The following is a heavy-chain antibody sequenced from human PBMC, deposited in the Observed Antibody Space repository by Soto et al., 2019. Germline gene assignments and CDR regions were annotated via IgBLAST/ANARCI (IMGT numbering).Heavy chain of an antibody. Sequence: PSETLSITCTVSGGSISSSSYSWGWVRQPPGKGLEWIGYIYYSGSTNCNPSLKSRVTISVDTSKNQLSLKLSSVTAADTAVYSCARARATIAAAAIFDCWGQGTLVTVSS. CDR3: ARARATIAAAAIFDC. V-gene: IGHV4-61*05. J-gene: IGHJ4*02. CDR2: IYYSGST. CDR1: GGSISSSSYS. D-gene: IGHD6-13*01.